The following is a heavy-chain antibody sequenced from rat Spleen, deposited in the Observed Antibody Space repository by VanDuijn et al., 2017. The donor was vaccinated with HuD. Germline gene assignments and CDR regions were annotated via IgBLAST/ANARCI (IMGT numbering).Heavy chain of an antibody. CDR2: MSYDGGNT. CDR3: ARQYVYYGSKSSNWFAY. CDR1: GFFFSDFY. V-gene: IGHV5-7*01. J-gene: IGHJ3*01. Sequence: EVQLVESGGDLVQPGRSLELSCAASGFFFSDFYMAWVRQAPTKGLEWVATMSYDGGNTYYRDSVKGRFTVSRNNAKNTLYLQMDSLRSKDTATYYCARQYVYYGSKSSNWFAYWGQGTLVTVSS. D-gene: IGHD1-6*01.